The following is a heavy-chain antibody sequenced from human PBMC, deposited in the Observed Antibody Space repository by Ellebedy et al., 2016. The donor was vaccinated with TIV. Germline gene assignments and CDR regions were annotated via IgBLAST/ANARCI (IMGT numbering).Heavy chain of an antibody. Sequence: GESLKISCAVSGFTFRTYDLHWVRQPTGKGLEWVSAIGTACDTHYPDSVKGRFTISSENAKNSLYLQMNSLRAGDTAVYYCTRVKPGTGWSEIDYWGQGTLVTVSA. CDR2: IGTACDT. CDR1: GFTFRTYD. J-gene: IGHJ4*02. D-gene: IGHD6-19*01. CDR3: TRVKPGTGWSEIDY. V-gene: IGHV3-13*01.